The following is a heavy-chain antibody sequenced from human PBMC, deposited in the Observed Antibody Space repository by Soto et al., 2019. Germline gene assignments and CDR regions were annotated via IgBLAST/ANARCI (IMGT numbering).Heavy chain of an antibody. CDR2: IYYSGST. D-gene: IGHD2-15*01. CDR3: ASRSIGRHAAGVHLDYFDY. CDR1: GGSISSYY. Sequence: PSETLSLTCTVSGGSISSYYWSWIRQPPGKGLEWIGYIYYSGSTNYNPSLKSRVTISVDTSKNQFSLKLSSVTAADTAVYYCASRSIGRHAAGVHLDYFDYWGQGTLVTVSS. J-gene: IGHJ4*02. V-gene: IGHV4-59*08.